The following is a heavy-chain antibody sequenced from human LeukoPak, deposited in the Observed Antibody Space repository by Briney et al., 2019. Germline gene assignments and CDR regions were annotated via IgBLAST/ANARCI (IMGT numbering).Heavy chain of an antibody. CDR2: IYHSGST. J-gene: IGHJ4*02. CDR3: AGNGVPAAAFDY. Sequence: SQTLSLTCAVSGGSISSGGYSWSWIRQPPGKGLEWIGYIYHSGSTYYNPSLKSRVTISVDTSKNQFSLKLSSVTAADTAVYYCAGNGVPAAAFDYWGQGTLVTVSS. CDR1: GGSISSGGYS. D-gene: IGHD2-2*01. V-gene: IGHV4-30-2*05.